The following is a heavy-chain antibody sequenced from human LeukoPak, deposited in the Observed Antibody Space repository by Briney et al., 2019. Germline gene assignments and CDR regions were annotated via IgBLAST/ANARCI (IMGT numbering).Heavy chain of an antibody. V-gene: IGHV3-7*01. J-gene: IGHJ3*02. D-gene: IGHD3-10*01. Sequence: GGSLRLSCAASGFTFGTYWMSWVRQAPGKGLEWVANIKEDGSEKYYVDSVKGRFTISRDNAKNSLYLQVNSLRAEDTAVYYCARGGSSGAFDIWGQGTMVTVSS. CDR3: ARGGSSGAFDI. CDR1: GFTFGTYW. CDR2: IKEDGSEK.